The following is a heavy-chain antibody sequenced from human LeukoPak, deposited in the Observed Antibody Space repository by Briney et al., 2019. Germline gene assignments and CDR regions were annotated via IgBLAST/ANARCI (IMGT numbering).Heavy chain of an antibody. CDR1: GFTFSNAW. J-gene: IGHJ4*02. Sequence: GGSLRLSCAASGFTFSNAWMSWVRQAPGKGLEWVGRIKSKTDGGTTDYAAPVKGRFTISRDDSKNTLYLQMNSLKTEDTAVYYCTTAKPKFVPSRIRDYWGQGTLVTVSS. CDR2: IKSKTDGGTT. D-gene: IGHD5/OR15-5a*01. V-gene: IGHV3-15*01. CDR3: TTAKPKFVPSRIRDY.